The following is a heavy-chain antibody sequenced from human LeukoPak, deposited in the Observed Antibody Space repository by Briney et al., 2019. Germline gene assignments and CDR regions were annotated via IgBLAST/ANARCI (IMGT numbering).Heavy chain of an antibody. CDR3: ARDKSSGSFDY. V-gene: IGHV3-21*06. Sequence: RSGGSLRLSCAASGFTFSSYSMNWVRQAPGKGLEWVSSISSSSSYIHYADSVKGRFTISRDNAKNSLYLQMNSLRVEDTAVYFCARDKSSGSFDYWGQGTLVTVSS. CDR1: GFTFSSYS. CDR2: ISSSSSYI. D-gene: IGHD6-19*01. J-gene: IGHJ4*02.